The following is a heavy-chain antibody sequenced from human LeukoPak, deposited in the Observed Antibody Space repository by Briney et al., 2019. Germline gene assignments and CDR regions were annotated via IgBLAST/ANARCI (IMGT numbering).Heavy chain of an antibody. CDR3: ARGRIAAAGKAGYYFDY. Sequence: PSETLSLTSTVSGDSVSSGNYYWSWIRQPPGKGLEWIGEINHSGSTNYNPSLKSRVTISVDTSKNQFSLKLSSVTAADTAVYYCARGRIAAAGKAGYYFDYWGQGTLVTVSS. D-gene: IGHD6-13*01. V-gene: IGHV4-39*07. CDR1: GDSVSSGNYY. J-gene: IGHJ4*02. CDR2: INHSGST.